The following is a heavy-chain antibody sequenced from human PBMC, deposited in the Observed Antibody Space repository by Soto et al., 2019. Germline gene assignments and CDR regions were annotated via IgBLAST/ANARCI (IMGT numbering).Heavy chain of an antibody. D-gene: IGHD6-19*01. CDR3: AVSSGWYFVPDDYYGMDV. CDR2: IFYSGST. J-gene: IGHJ6*01. V-gene: IGHV4-59*08. Sequence: PSETLSLTCTVSGGSISSYYWSWIRQPPWQGLEWIGYIFYSGSTNYNPSLKSRVTISVDTSKNQFSLKLNSVTAADTAVYYCAVSSGWYFVPDDYYGMDVWGQGPTVTVSS. CDR1: GGSISSYY.